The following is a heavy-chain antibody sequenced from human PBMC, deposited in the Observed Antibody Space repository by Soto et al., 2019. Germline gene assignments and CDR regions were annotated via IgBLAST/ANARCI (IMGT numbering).Heavy chain of an antibody. CDR2: IYYSGST. V-gene: IGHV4-39*01. CDR3: ARQGSGGSSYADDWFDP. D-gene: IGHD2-15*01. J-gene: IGHJ5*02. Sequence: SETLSLTCTVSGGSISSFFWGWIRQPPGKGLEWIGTIYYSGSTYYNPSLKSRVTISVDTSRNQFSLKVRSVTAADTAVYYCARQGSGGSSYADDWFDPWGQGTLVTVSS. CDR1: GGSISSFF.